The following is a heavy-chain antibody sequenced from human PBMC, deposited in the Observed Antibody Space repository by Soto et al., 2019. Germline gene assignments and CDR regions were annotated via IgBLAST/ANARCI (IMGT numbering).Heavy chain of an antibody. J-gene: IGHJ6*03. Sequence: ASVKVSCKVSGYTLTELSMHWVRQAPGKGLEWMGGIDPEDGNTIYAQKLQGRVTMTTDTSTNTAYMELRSLRSDDTAVYYCARKYCSSTSCYRLGYYYYYMDVWGKGTTVTVSS. CDR1: GYTLTELS. CDR3: ARKYCSSTSCYRLGYYYYYMDV. CDR2: IDPEDGNT. D-gene: IGHD2-2*02. V-gene: IGHV1-24*01.